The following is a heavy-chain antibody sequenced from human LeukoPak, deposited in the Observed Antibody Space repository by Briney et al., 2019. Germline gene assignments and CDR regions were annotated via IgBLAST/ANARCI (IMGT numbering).Heavy chain of an antibody. CDR1: GFTFDDYG. V-gene: IGHV3-20*01. Sequence: GGSLRLSCAASGFTFDDYGMSWVRQAPGKGLEWVSGINWNGGSTGYADSVKGRFTISGDNAKNSLYLQMNSLRAEDTALYHCARGVGATGVNAFDIWGQGTMVTVSS. D-gene: IGHD1-26*01. J-gene: IGHJ3*02. CDR2: INWNGGST. CDR3: ARGVGATGVNAFDI.